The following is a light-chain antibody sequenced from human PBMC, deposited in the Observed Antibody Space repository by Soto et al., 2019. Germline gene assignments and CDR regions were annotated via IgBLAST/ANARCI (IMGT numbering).Light chain of an antibody. Sequence: NFMLTQPHSVSESPGKTVTISCTRSSGSIASNYVQWYQQRPGSAPTSVLYEDNQRPSGVPDGFSGSIDSSSTSASLTISGLKTEDEADYYCQSYDSSNLVFGGGTKLTVL. CDR1: SGSIASNY. V-gene: IGLV6-57*04. J-gene: IGLJ3*02. CDR3: QSYDSSNLV. CDR2: EDN.